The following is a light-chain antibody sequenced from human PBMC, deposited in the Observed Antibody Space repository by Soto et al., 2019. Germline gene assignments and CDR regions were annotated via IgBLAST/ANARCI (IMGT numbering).Light chain of an antibody. V-gene: IGLV2-8*01. Sequence: QSVLAQPASVSGSSGQSITISCSGTNSDIGSYNYVSWYQQHPGKAPKLMIYEVSKRPSGVPDRFSGSKSGNTASLTVSGLQAEDEADYYCNSYAGRNNVFGTGTKVTVL. CDR2: EVS. CDR1: NSDIGSYNY. CDR3: NSYAGRNNV. J-gene: IGLJ1*01.